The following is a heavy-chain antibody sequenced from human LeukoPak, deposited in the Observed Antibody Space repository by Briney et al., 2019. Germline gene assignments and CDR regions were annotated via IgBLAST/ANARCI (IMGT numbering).Heavy chain of an antibody. CDR2: MNPNSGNT. D-gene: IGHD3-22*01. CDR3: ASEVTMKVVAQSYWYFDL. CDR1: GYTFTSYD. J-gene: IGHJ2*01. V-gene: IGHV1-8*01. Sequence: ASVKVSCKASGYTFTSYDINWVRQATGQGLEWMGWMNPNSGNTGYAQKFQGRVTMTRNTSISTAYMELSSLRSEDTAVYYCASEVTMKVVAQSYWYFDLWGRGTLVTVSS.